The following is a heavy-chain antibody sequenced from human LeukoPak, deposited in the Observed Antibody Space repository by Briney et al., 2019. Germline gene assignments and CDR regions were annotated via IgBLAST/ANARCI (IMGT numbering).Heavy chain of an antibody. CDR3: ASAFNYHFDY. Sequence: PSETLSLTCTVSGGSISSVGYYWSWLRQHPGKGLEWIGYISYSGITYYNPSLKSRLTISVDTSKNQFSLTLSSLTAADTAVYYCASAFNYHFDYWGQGTLVPVSS. V-gene: IGHV4-31*03. D-gene: IGHD5-24*01. CDR2: ISYSGIT. CDR1: GGSISSVGYY. J-gene: IGHJ4*02.